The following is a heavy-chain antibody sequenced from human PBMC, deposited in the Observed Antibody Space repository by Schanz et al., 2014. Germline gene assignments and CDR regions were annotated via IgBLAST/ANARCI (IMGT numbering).Heavy chain of an antibody. CDR1: GFTFSDSW. Sequence: MHLAESGGGVVQPGRSLRLSCAASGAASGFTFSDSWMHWVRQAPGKGLVWVSRTSNDGSFTTFADSVKGRFTISRDNAKNTLYLQMNSLRAEDTAVYYCVRDTDYHFDYWGQGTLVTVSS. V-gene: IGHV3-74*01. CDR2: TSNDGSFT. J-gene: IGHJ4*02. CDR3: VRDTDYHFDY. D-gene: IGHD4-17*01.